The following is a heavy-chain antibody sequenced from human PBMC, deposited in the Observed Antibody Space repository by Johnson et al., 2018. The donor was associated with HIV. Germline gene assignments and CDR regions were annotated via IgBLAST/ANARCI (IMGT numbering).Heavy chain of an antibody. V-gene: IGHV3-13*01. CDR3: TVAGNGGAFDI. J-gene: IGHJ3*02. D-gene: IGHD6-19*01. CDR1: GFTFSSYD. Sequence: VQLMESGGGLVKPGGSLRLSCEASGFTFSSYDLHSVRQATGKGLEWVSSIGTAGDTFYPGSVKGRFAISRQNAKNSLYLQMNSLRAGDTAVYYCTVAGNGGAFDIWGQGTMVTVSS. CDR2: IGTAGDT.